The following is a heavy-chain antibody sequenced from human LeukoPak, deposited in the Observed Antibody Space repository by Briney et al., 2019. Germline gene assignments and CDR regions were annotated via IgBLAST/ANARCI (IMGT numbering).Heavy chain of an antibody. D-gene: IGHD4-17*01. CDR2: ISNSGSTT. Sequence: PAGSLRLSCAVSGFTFSSYEMNWVRQAPGKGLEWVSYISNSGSTTYYADSMKVRFTISRDNAKNSLYRRVNRLRAEDSAGDCGARMYGDYIRGRYFDLWGRGTLVTVSS. J-gene: IGHJ2*01. CDR3: ARMYGDYIRGRYFDL. V-gene: IGHV3-48*03. CDR1: GFTFSSYE.